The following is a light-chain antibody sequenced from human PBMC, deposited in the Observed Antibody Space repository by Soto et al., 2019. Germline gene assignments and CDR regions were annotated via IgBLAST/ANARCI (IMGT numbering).Light chain of an antibody. J-gene: IGKJ5*01. CDR1: QSVSND. CDR2: DAS. Sequence: EMVLTHSPGTLSLSPCDRATLSCRAIQSVSNDYVAWVQQKPGQTPRLLIYDASTRATGIPARFSGSGSGTEFTLTISSLQSEDFAVYYCQQYNNWPPITFGQGTRLEIK. CDR3: QQYNNWPPIT. V-gene: IGKV3-15*01.